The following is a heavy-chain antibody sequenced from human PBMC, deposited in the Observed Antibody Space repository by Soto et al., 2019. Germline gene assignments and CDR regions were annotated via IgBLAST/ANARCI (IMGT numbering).Heavy chain of an antibody. V-gene: IGHV3-23*01. D-gene: IGHD3-3*01. J-gene: IGHJ6*03. Sequence: GGSLRLSCAASGFTFSSYAISWVRQAPGKGLEWVSAISGSGGSTYYADSVKGRFTISRDNSKNTLYLQMNSLRAEDTAVYYCAKDLRPKYYDFWSGSHYYYMDVWGKGTTVTVSS. CDR3: AKDLRPKYYDFWSGSHYYYMDV. CDR2: ISGSGGST. CDR1: GFTFSSYA.